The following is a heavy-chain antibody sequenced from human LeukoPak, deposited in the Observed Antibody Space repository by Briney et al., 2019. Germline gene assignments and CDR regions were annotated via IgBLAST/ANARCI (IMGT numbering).Heavy chain of an antibody. CDR1: GFTFSSYA. Sequence: GGSLRHPCAASGFTFSSYAMHWVRQAPGKGLEWVAVISYDGSNKYYADSVKGRFTISRDNSKNTLYLQMNSLRAEDTAVYYCARVDVDIVATMGNYYYYGMDVWGKGTTVTVSS. CDR3: ARVDVDIVATMGNYYYYGMDV. V-gene: IGHV3-30*04. CDR2: ISYDGSNK. D-gene: IGHD5-12*01. J-gene: IGHJ6*04.